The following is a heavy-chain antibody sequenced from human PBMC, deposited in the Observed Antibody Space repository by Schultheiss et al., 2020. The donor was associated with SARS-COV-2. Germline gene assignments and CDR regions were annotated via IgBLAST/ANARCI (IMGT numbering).Heavy chain of an antibody. D-gene: IGHD6-13*01. CDR3: ARGLYSSSWHPDY. CDR2: IIPIFGTA. V-gene: IGHV1-69*05. Sequence: SVKVSCKASGGTFSSYAISWVRQAPGQGLEWMGGIIPIFGTANYAQKFQGRVTMTRNTSISTAYMELSSLRSEDTAVYYCARGLYSSSWHPDYWGQGTLVTVSS. J-gene: IGHJ4*02. CDR1: GGTFSSYA.